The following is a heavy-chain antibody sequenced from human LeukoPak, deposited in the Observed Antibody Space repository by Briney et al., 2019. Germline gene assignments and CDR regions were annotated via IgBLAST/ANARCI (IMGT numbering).Heavy chain of an antibody. J-gene: IGHJ4*02. V-gene: IGHV3-43D*04. CDR1: GFTFDDHA. CDR2: ISWDVGST. CDR3: AKVRSYDNNGYYDY. D-gene: IGHD3-22*01. Sequence: GGSLRLSCAASGFTFDDHAMHWVRQAPGKGLEWVSLISWDVGSTYYADSVKGRFTISRDNSKNSLYLQMNSLRAEDTALYSCAKVRSYDNNGYYDYWGQGTLVTVSS.